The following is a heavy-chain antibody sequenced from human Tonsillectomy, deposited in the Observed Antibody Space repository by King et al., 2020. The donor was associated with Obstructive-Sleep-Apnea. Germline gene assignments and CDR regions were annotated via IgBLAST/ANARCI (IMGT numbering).Heavy chain of an antibody. J-gene: IGHJ3*02. CDR2: IYSGGIT. Sequence: VQLVESGGGLVQPGGSLRLSCVASGFTFSDKSFTWVRQAPGKGLDWISIIYSGGITYYADSVKGRFTVSRHNSRNTVYLQMNSLRVADTAVYYCARGLPHEEVTAIPGAFDIWGQGTVVTVSS. V-gene: IGHV3-53*04. CDR3: ARGLPHEEVTAIPGAFDI. CDR1: GFTFSDKS. D-gene: IGHD2-21*02.